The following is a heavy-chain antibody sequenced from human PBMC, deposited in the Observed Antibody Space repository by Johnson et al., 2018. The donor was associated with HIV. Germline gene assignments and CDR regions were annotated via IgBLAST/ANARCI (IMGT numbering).Heavy chain of an antibody. CDR1: GFTFSSYA. CDR3: AGVEQLGAFDI. V-gene: IGHV3-30*04. Sequence: QVQLVESGGGVVQPGRSLRLSCAASGFTFSSYAMHWVRQAPGKGLEWVAVISYDGSNKYYADSVKGRFTISSDNSKNTLYLQMNSLRVEDTAVYYCAGVEQLGAFDIWGQGTMVTVSS. CDR2: ISYDGSNK. J-gene: IGHJ3*02. D-gene: IGHD6-6*01.